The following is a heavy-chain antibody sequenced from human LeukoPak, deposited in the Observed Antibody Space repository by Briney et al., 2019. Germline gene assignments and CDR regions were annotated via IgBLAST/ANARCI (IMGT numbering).Heavy chain of an antibody. CDR2: IYTSGST. Sequence: RASETLSLTCTVSGGSISSGSYYRSWIRQPAGKGLEWIGRIYTSGSTNYNPSLKSRVTISVDTSKNQFSLKLSSVTAADTAVYYCARVHPADYSGGYVHWGQGTLVTVSS. CDR1: GGSISSGSYY. D-gene: IGHD3-10*01. CDR3: ARVHPADYSGGYVH. J-gene: IGHJ4*02. V-gene: IGHV4-61*02.